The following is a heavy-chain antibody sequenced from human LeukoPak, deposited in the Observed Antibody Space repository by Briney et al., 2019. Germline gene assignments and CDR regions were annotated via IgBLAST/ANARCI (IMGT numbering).Heavy chain of an antibody. CDR2: ISSSGSTI. V-gene: IGHV3-48*03. D-gene: IGHD4-11*01. J-gene: IGHJ4*02. CDR1: GLSFNKQD. CDR3: ATHSRTCPGVGYSI. Sequence: GGSLRLSCAAPGLSFNKQDLYSVRQAPGKGLEWVSYISSSGSTIYYADSVKGRFTISRDNAKKSLYLQMNSLRAEDTGVSGCATHSRTCPGVGYSIWGQGTLVTVSS.